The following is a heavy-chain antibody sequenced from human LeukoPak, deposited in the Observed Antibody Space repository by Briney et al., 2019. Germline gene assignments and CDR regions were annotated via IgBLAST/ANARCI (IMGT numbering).Heavy chain of an antibody. D-gene: IGHD2-8*01. Sequence: ASETLSLTCTVSGGSISSGGYYWSWIRQPPGKGLEWIGYIYHSGSTYYNPSLKSRVTISVDRSKNQFSLKLSSVTAADTAVYYCARYCTNGVCVTLDAFDIWGQGTMVTVSS. J-gene: IGHJ3*02. V-gene: IGHV4-30-2*01. CDR3: ARYCTNGVCVTLDAFDI. CDR2: IYHSGST. CDR1: GGSISSGGYY.